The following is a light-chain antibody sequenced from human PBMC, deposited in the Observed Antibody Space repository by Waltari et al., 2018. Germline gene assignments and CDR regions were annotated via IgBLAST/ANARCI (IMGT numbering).Light chain of an antibody. V-gene: IGLV3-21*02. CDR1: NIGDRS. CDR2: DAS. J-gene: IGLJ2*01. Sequence: SYVLTQPPSVSVAPGQTATITCGGNNIGDRSVHWYQQRPGLSPVLVAYDASARPSGISGRSSASTSPNPATLTISWVEGGDGADYYCQVWDNTIDHVLFGRGTKLTVL. CDR3: QVWDNTIDHVL.